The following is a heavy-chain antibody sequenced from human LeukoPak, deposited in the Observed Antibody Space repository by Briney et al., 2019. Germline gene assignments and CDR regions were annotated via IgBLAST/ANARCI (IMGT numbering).Heavy chain of an antibody. CDR2: ISGGIT. CDR1: GFTFSTYA. J-gene: IGHJ4*02. Sequence: PGGSLRLSCAASGFTFSTYALSWVRQAPGKGLEWVSAISGGITYYADSVKGRFTISRDNSKNTLYLQMNSLRAEDTAVYYCAKEYCSGTTCYGCFDYWGQGTLVTFSS. V-gene: IGHV3-23*01. D-gene: IGHD2-2*01. CDR3: AKEYCSGTTCYGCFDY.